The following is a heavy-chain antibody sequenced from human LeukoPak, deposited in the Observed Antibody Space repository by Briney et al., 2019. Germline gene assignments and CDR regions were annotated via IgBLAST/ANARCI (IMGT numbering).Heavy chain of an antibody. CDR3: VRLNGGYYEAIFDY. J-gene: IGHJ4*02. Sequence: PSGTLSLTCTVSGGSISSSSYYWGWIRQPPGKGLECIGSMYYSGSTFYNPPLKSRVSISVDTPKNQFSLKLSSVTAADTAVYYCVRLNGGYYEAIFDYWGQGTLVTVS. CDR2: MYYSGST. V-gene: IGHV4-39*01. D-gene: IGHD3-22*01. CDR1: GGSISSSSYY.